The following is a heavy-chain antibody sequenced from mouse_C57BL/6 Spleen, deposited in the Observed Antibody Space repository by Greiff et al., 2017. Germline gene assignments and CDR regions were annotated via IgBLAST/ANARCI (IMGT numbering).Heavy chain of an antibody. J-gene: IGHJ4*01. CDR3: NYYYGSTGYY. V-gene: IGHV14-1*01. Sequence: VQLQQSGAELVRPGASVKLSCTASGFNIKDYYMHWVKQRPEQGLEWIGMIDPEDGDTEYAPNFQGKATMTADTSSNTAYLQLSSLTSEDAAVYYCNYYYGSTGYYWGQGTSVTVSS. CDR2: IDPEDGDT. D-gene: IGHD1-1*01. CDR1: GFNIKDYY.